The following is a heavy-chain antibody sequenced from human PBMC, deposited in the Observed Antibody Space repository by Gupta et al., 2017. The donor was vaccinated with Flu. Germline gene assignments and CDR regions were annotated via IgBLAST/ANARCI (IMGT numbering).Heavy chain of an antibody. J-gene: IGHJ4*02. CDR3: ERDLDDYGGNFEY. D-gene: IGHD4-23*01. V-gene: IGHV4-61*02. Sequence: QVQLQESGPGLVKPSETLSLTCTVSGDPVSSGDYYWTWIRQPAGKGLEWIGRIYTSGRTNYNPALKSRVNMSLHTSKNQFSLKLNSVTATDTAVYYCERDLDDYGGNFEYWGQGILVTVSS. CDR1: GDPVSSGDYY. CDR2: IYTSGRT.